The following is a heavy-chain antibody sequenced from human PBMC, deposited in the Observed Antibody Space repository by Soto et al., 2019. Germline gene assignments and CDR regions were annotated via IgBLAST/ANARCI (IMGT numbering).Heavy chain of an antibody. J-gene: IGHJ4*02. D-gene: IGHD6-19*01. CDR2: MYYTGST. CDR3: ARVQWLALDY. CDR1: GGSITGSNYY. V-gene: IGHV4-39*01. Sequence: SETLSLTCTVSGGSITGSNYYWGWVRQPPGKGLESIGTMYYTGSTYYNPSLKSRVTISIDTSKNQFSLNLSSVTAADTAIYYCARVQWLALDYWGQGSLVTVSS.